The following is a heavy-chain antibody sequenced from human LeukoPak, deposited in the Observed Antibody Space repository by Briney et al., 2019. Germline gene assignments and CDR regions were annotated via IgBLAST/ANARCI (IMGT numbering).Heavy chain of an antibody. V-gene: IGHV4-4*07. CDR1: GGPISYYY. D-gene: IGHD4-11*01. Sequence: SSETLSLTCTVSGGPISYYYWNWIRQPAGKGLEWIGRIYTSGRTYYNPSLKSRVSMSVDTSKNQFSLKLSSVTAADTAVYYCARLSTVTTSFDYWGQGTLVTVSS. CDR3: ARLSTVTTSFDY. J-gene: IGHJ4*02. CDR2: IYTSGRT.